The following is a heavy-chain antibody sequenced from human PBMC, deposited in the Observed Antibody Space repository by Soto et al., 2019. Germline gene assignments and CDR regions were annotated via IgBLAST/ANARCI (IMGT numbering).Heavy chain of an antibody. CDR1: GFTFSSYA. Sequence: GSLRLSCAASGFTFSSYAMSWVRQAPGKGLEWVSAISGSGGSTYYADSVKGRFTISRDNSKNTLYLQMNSLRAEDTAVYYWAKDRLTFFGVADDVLDIWGKGTMVPVS. CDR2: ISGSGGST. V-gene: IGHV3-23*01. J-gene: IGHJ3*02. CDR3: AKDRLTFFGVADDVLDI. D-gene: IGHD3-3*01.